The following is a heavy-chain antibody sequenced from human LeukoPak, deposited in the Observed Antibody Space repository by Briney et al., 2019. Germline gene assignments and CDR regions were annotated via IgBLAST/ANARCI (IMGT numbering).Heavy chain of an antibody. V-gene: IGHV3-30*02. Sequence: PGGSLRLSCAASGFTFSSYGMQWVRQGPGKGLEWVAFIRNDGSNKNYADSVKGRFTISRDNSKNTLYLQMNSLRAEDTAVYYCAKNSDGLYFEFWGQGTLVTVSS. CDR3: AKNSDGLYFEF. D-gene: IGHD1-26*01. CDR2: IRNDGSNK. J-gene: IGHJ4*02. CDR1: GFTFSSYG.